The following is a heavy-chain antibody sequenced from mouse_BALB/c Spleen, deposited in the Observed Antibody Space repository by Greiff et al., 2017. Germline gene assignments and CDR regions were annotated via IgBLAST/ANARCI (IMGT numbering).Heavy chain of an antibody. D-gene: IGHD2-4*01. V-gene: IGHV5-6-5*01. CDR2: ISSGGST. CDR3: ARGLYYDYDGFAY. Sequence: EVQGVESGGGLVKPGGSLKLSCAASGFTFSSYAMSWVRQTPEKRLEWVASISSGGSTYYPDSVKGRFTISRDNARNILYLQMSSLRSEDTAMYYCARGLYYDYDGFAYWGQGTLVTVS. CDR1: GFTFSSYA. J-gene: IGHJ3*01.